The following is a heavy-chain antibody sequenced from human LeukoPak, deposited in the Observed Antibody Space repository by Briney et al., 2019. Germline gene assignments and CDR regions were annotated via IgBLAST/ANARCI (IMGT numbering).Heavy chain of an antibody. D-gene: IGHD2-15*01. CDR1: GFTFSSYG. V-gene: IGHV3-30*18. CDR3: AKVAANSWFDP. J-gene: IGHJ5*02. Sequence: GGSLRLSCAASGFTFSSYGMHWVRQAPGKGLEWVAVISYDGSNKYYADSVKGRFTISRDNSKNTLYLQMNSLRAEDTAVYYCAKVAANSWFDPWGQGTLVTVSS. CDR2: ISYDGSNK.